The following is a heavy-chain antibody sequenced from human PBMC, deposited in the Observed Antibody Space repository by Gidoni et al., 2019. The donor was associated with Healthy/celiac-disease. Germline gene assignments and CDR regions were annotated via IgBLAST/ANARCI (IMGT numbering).Heavy chain of an antibody. CDR1: GGSFSGYY. Sequence: QVQLQQWGAGLLKPSETLSLTCAVYGGSFSGYYWSWIRQPPGKGLEWIGEINYSGSTNYNPSLKSRVTISVDTSKNQFSLKLSSVTAADTAVYYCARNYVWGSYRLRRDYWGQGTLVTVSS. J-gene: IGHJ4*02. D-gene: IGHD3-16*02. V-gene: IGHV4-34*01. CDR2: INYSGST. CDR3: ARNYVWGSYRLRRDY.